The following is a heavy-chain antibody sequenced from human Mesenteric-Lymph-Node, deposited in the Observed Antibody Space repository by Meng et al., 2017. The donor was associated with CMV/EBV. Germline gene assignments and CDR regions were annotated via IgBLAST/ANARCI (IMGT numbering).Heavy chain of an antibody. CDR1: GYNFIANY. V-gene: IGHV1-2*02. CDR3: ARGTSTWNTYFYYYMDV. J-gene: IGHJ6*02. D-gene: IGHD1/OR15-1a*01. CDR2: INPNIIGT. Sequence: ASVKVSCKASGYNFIANYIHWVRQAPGQGLEWMGWINPNIIGTYYPQKFQGRVAMTRDTSINTVYMELSGLTSDDTAVYYCARGTSTWNTYFYYYMDVWGQGTTVTVSS.